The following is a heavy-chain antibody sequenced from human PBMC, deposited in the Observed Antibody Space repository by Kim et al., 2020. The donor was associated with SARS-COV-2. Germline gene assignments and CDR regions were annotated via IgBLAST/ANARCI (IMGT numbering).Heavy chain of an antibody. D-gene: IGHD6-13*01. CDR1: GFTFSSYS. CDR2: ISSSSSYI. CDR3: ARDPQQGSSLDY. J-gene: IGHJ4*02. Sequence: GGSLRLSCAASGFTFSSYSMNWVRQAPGKGLEWVSSISSSSSYIYYADSVKGRFTISRDNAKNSLYLQMNSLRAEDTAVYYCARDPQQGSSLDYWGQGTLVTVSS. V-gene: IGHV3-21*01.